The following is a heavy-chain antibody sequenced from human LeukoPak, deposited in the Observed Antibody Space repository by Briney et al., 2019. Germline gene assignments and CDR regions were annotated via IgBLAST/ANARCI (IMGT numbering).Heavy chain of an antibody. Sequence: SETLSLTCTVSGGSVSSGSYYWSWIRQPPGKGLEWIGYIYYSGSTNYNPSLKGRVTISVDTSKNQFSLKLSSVTAADTAVYYCATIDSGYWGQGTLVTVSS. D-gene: IGHD6-19*01. CDR1: GGSVSSGSYY. J-gene: IGHJ4*02. V-gene: IGHV4-61*01. CDR3: ATIDSGY. CDR2: IYYSGST.